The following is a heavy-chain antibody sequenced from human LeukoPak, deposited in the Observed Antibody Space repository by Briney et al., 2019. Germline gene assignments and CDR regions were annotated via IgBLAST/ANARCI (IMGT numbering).Heavy chain of an antibody. D-gene: IGHD6-13*01. CDR3: ARDRQYGSSWRRTSFDP. Sequence: ASVKVSCKASGYTFNGYYINWVRQAPGQSLEWMGWINPNSGATKFAEKFQGRLTLTRDTSVNTAYMELNSLTSDDTAAYFCARDRQYGSSWRRTSFDPWGQGTLVTVSS. CDR2: INPNSGAT. V-gene: IGHV1-2*02. CDR1: GYTFNGYY. J-gene: IGHJ5*02.